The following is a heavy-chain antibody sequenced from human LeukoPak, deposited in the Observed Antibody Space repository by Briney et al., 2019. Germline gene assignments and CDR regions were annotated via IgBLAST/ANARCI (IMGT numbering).Heavy chain of an antibody. J-gene: IGHJ4*02. Sequence: GGSLRLSCAPSGFTFNSYAMSWVRQAPEKGLEWVATISGSGGGTYYADSVKGRFTISRDDSKNTLYLQMNSLRAEDTAVYYCAKDLGRYRNNYFDYWGQGTLVTVSS. V-gene: IGHV3-23*01. CDR2: ISGSGGGT. CDR1: GFTFNSYA. CDR3: AKDLGRYRNNYFDY. D-gene: IGHD1-26*01.